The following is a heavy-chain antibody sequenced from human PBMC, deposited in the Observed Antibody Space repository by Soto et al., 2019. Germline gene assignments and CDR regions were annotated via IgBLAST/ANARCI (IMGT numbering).Heavy chain of an antibody. J-gene: IGHJ3*02. CDR3: ARHRDPSVPGAFDI. D-gene: IGHD2-2*01. Sequence: LSLTCTVSGGSISSGGYYWSWIRQHPGKGLEWIGYIYYSGSTYYNPSLKSRVTISVDTSKNQFSLKLSSVTAADTAVYYCARHRDPSVPGAFDIWGQGTMVTVSS. CDR1: GGSISSGGYY. CDR2: IYYSGST. V-gene: IGHV4-31*03.